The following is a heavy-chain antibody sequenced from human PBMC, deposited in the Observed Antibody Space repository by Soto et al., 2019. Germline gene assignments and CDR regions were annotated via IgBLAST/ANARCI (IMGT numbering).Heavy chain of an antibody. J-gene: IGHJ4*02. V-gene: IGHV4-34*01. CDR1: GGSFSGYY. D-gene: IGHD4-17*01. CDR2: INHSGST. Sequence: PSETLSLTCAVYGGSFSGYYWSWIRQPPGKGLEWIGEINHSGSTNYNPSLKSRVTISVDTSKNQFSLKLSSVTAADTAVYYCARGYGDYFDYWGQGTLVTVSS. CDR3: ARGYGDYFDY.